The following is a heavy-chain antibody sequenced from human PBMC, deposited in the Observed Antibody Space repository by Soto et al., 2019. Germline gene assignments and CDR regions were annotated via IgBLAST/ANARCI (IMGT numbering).Heavy chain of an antibody. CDR1: GYTFTGYS. D-gene: IGHD6-13*01. CDR2: INPNSGGT. CDR3: ARERHEYSSGWYGVDY. V-gene: IGHV1-2*04. Sequence: ASVKVSCKASGYTFTGYSMHWVRQAPGQGLEWMGWINPNSGGTNYAQKFQGWVTMTRDTSISTAYMELSRLRSDDTAVYYCARERHEYSSGWYGVDYWGQGTLVTGSS. J-gene: IGHJ4*02.